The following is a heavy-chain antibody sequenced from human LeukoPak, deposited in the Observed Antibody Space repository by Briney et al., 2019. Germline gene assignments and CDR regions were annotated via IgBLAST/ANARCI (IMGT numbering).Heavy chain of an antibody. J-gene: IGHJ3*02. CDR1: GGTFSSYA. CDR2: IIPIFGTA. Sequence: GASVKVSCKASGGTFSSYAISWVRQAPGQGLEWMGGIIPIFGTANYAQKFQGRVTITADESTSTAYMELSSLRSEDTAVYYCARELREVVVIALGAFDIWGQGTMVTVSS. D-gene: IGHD2-21*01. CDR3: ARELREVVVIALGAFDI. V-gene: IGHV1-69*13.